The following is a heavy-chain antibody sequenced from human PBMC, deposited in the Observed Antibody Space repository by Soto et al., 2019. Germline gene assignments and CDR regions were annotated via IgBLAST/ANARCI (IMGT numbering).Heavy chain of an antibody. V-gene: IGHV1-8*01. Sequence: GASVKVSCKASGYTFTSYDINWVRQATGQGLEWMGWMNPNSGNTGYAQKFQGRVTMTRNTSISTAYMELSSLRSEDTAVYYCARGDSFSGSYYGSKDAFDIWGQGTMVTVS. J-gene: IGHJ3*02. CDR2: MNPNSGNT. CDR1: GYTFTSYD. D-gene: IGHD1-26*01. CDR3: ARGDSFSGSYYGSKDAFDI.